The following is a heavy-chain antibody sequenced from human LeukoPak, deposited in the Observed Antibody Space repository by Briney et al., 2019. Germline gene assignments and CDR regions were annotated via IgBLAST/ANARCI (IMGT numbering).Heavy chain of an antibody. CDR3: TRDQLDIAYCGGDCYPNDY. Sequence: GGCLRLSCTASGFTFGDYAMSWVRQAPGKGLEWVGFMRSKAYGGTTEYAASVKGRFTISRDDSKSIAYLQMNSLKTEDTAVYYCTRDQLDIAYCGGDCYPNDYWGQGTLVTVSS. J-gene: IGHJ4*02. D-gene: IGHD2-21*02. V-gene: IGHV3-49*04. CDR1: GFTFGDYA. CDR2: MRSKAYGGTT.